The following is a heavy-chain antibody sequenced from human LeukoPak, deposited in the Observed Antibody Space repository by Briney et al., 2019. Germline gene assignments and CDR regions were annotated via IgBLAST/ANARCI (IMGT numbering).Heavy chain of an antibody. J-gene: IGHJ4*02. D-gene: IGHD2-15*01. CDR1: GFTFSSYS. CDR2: ISSSSSYI. Sequence: PGGPLRLSCAASGFTFSSYSMNWVRQAPGKGLEWVSSISSSSSYIYYADSVKGRFTISRDNAKNSLYLQMNSLRAEDTAVYYCARLRLGYCSGGSCYSFDYWGQGTLVTVSS. V-gene: IGHV3-21*01. CDR3: ARLRLGYCSGGSCYSFDY.